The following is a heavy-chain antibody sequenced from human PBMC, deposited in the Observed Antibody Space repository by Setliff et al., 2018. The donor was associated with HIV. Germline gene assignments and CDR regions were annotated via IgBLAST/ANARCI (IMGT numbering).Heavy chain of an antibody. CDR2: IYPGDSDT. V-gene: IGHV5-51*01. CDR3: ARLRAYYGSEGGDAFDI. CDR1: AYIFTTYL. J-gene: IGHJ3*02. Sequence: PGESLKISCNVSAYIFTTYLIGWVRQMPGKGLKWMGIIYPGDSDTRYSPSFQGQVTISADKSISTAYLQWSSLKASDTAMYYCARLRAYYGSEGGDAFDIWGQGTMVTVSS. D-gene: IGHD3-10*01.